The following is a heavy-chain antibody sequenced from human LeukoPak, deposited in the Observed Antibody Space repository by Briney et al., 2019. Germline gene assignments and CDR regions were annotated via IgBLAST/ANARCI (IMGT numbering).Heavy chain of an antibody. Sequence: PSETLSLTCTVSGGSISSYYWSWIRQPPGKGLEWIGYIYYSGSTNYNPSLKSRVTISVDTSKNQFSLKLSSVTAADTAVYYCARETPGRVWFGERGYFDYWGQGTLVTVSS. J-gene: IGHJ4*02. CDR2: IYYSGST. V-gene: IGHV4-59*12. CDR1: GGSISSYY. CDR3: ARETPGRVWFGERGYFDY. D-gene: IGHD3-10*01.